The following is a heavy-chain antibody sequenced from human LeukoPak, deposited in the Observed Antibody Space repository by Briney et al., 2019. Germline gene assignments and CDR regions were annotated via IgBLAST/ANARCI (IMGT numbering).Heavy chain of an antibody. CDR2: ISYDGSNK. Sequence: GGSLRLSCAASGFTFSSYGMHWVRQAPGKGLEWVAVISYDGSNKYYADSVKGRFTISRDNSRNTLYLQMNSLRAEDTAVYYCAKDEAISSTSGNWFDPWGQGTLVTVSS. CDR1: GFTFSSYG. V-gene: IGHV3-30*18. J-gene: IGHJ5*02. CDR3: AKDEAISSTSGNWFDP. D-gene: IGHD2-2*01.